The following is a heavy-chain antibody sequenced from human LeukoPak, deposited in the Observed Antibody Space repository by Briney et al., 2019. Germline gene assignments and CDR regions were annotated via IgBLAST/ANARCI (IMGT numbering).Heavy chain of an antibody. CDR2: IKQDGSEK. V-gene: IGHV3-7*01. CDR3: VYSGDYEKGY. D-gene: IGHD4-17*01. Sequence: GGSLRLSCAASVFTFSSYWMSWVRQAPGKGLEWVANIKQDGSEKYYVDSVKGRFTIPRDNAKNSLYLQMNSLRAEDTAVYYCVYSGDYEKGYWGQGTLVTVPS. CDR1: VFTFSSYW. J-gene: IGHJ4*02.